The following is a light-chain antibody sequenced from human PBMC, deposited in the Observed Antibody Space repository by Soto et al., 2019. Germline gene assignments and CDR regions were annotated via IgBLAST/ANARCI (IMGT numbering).Light chain of an antibody. J-gene: IGKJ1*01. V-gene: IGKV1-39*01. CDR2: AAF. CDR3: QQSYSTPPWT. CDR1: QSISNY. Sequence: DIQMTQSPSSLSASVGDRVTITCRASQSISNYLNWYQQKPGKAPKLLIYAAFSLQSGVPSRFSGSGSGTDFTITISSLQPEDFATYYCQQSYSTPPWTFGQGTNVEIK.